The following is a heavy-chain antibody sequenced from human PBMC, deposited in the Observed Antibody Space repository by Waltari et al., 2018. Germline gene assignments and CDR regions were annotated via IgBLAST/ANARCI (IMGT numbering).Heavy chain of an antibody. V-gene: IGHV4-39*07. CDR3: VREVRAAAGRGWFDP. CDR1: GGSISSSSYY. J-gene: IGHJ5*02. CDR2: IYYSGST. D-gene: IGHD6-13*01. Sequence: QLQLQESGPGLVKPSETLSLTCTVSGGSISSSSYYWGWIRQPPGKGLEWIGSIYYSGSTYYNPSLMSRVTISVDTSKNQFSLKLSSVTAADTAVYYCVREVRAAAGRGWFDPWGQGTLVTVSS.